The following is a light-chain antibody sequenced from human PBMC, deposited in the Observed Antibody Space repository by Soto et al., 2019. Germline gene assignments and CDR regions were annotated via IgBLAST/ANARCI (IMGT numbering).Light chain of an antibody. J-gene: IGKJ5*01. Sequence: DIQMTQSPSFLSASVGDRVTITCRASQSIGKHLNWYQQKPGKAPKFIGYGVSKLQSGVPSRFTGSGSGTDFTLTVNDLKPEDFETYYCQQSYSSPTTFGQGTRLEI. CDR1: QSIGKH. V-gene: IGKV1-39*01. CDR2: GVS. CDR3: QQSYSSPTT.